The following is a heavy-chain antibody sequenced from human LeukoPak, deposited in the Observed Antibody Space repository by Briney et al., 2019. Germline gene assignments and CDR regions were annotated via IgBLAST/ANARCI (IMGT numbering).Heavy chain of an antibody. Sequence: SETLSLTCAVPGYFISSGYYWGWTRQPPGKGLEWIGSIYHSGRSYYNPSLKSRVTISVDTSKNQFSLKLSSVTAADTAVYYCARGGSDYYDSNGYSTDYWGQGILVTVSS. CDR2: IYHSGRS. J-gene: IGHJ4*02. CDR3: ARGGSDYYDSNGYSTDY. CDR1: GYFISSGYY. V-gene: IGHV4-38-2*01. D-gene: IGHD3-22*01.